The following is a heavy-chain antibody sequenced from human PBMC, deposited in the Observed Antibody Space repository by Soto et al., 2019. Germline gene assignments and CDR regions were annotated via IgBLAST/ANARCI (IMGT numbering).Heavy chain of an antibody. D-gene: IGHD3-3*01. CDR2: IYFSGST. V-gene: IGHV4-30-4*01. CDR1: GDSISSGNYY. CDR3: ARLYYDATEIWFDP. J-gene: IGHJ5*02. Sequence: SETLSLTCTVSGDSISSGNYYWSWLRQPPGKGLEWIGYIYFSGSTYYNPSLKSRITISVDTSKNQFSLKLSSVTAADTAVYYCARLYYDATEIWFDPWGQGTLVTVSS.